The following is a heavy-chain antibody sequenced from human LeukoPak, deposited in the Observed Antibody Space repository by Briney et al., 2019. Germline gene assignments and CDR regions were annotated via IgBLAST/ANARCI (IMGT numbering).Heavy chain of an antibody. CDR3: AKGYSSSPFDY. CDR2: MSGSGGST. CDR1: GFTFSSYA. V-gene: IGHV3-23*01. J-gene: IGHJ4*02. Sequence: GGSLRLSCAASGFTFSSYAMRWVRQAPGKGLEWVSAMSGSGGSTYYADSVKGRFTISRDNSKNTLYLQMNSLRAEDTALYYCAKGYSSSPFDYWGQGTLVTVSS. D-gene: IGHD6-6*01.